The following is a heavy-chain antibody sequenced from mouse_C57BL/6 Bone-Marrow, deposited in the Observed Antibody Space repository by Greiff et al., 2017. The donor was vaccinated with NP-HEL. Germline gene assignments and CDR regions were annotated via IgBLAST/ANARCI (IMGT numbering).Heavy chain of an antibody. V-gene: IGHV2-4*01. CDR1: GFSLTSYG. J-gene: IGHJ3*01. CDR3: AKSLNWAWFAY. CDR2: IWSGGST. D-gene: IGHD4-1*01. Sequence: VQVVESGPGLVQPSQSLSITCTVSGFSLTSYGVHWVRQPPGKGLEWLGVIWSGGSTDYNAAFISRLSISKDNSKSQVFFKMNSLQADDTAIYYCAKSLNWAWFAYWGQGTLVTVSA.